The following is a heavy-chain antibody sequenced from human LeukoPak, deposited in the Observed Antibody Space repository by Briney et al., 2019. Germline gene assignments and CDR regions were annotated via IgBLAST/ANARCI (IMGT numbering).Heavy chain of an antibody. CDR3: ARIGYSSGWYGSYYYMDV. J-gene: IGHJ6*03. CDR2: ISAYNGNT. CDR1: GYTFTSYG. Sequence: ASVKVSCKASGYTFTSYGISWVRQAPGQGLEWMGWISAYNGNTNYAQKLQGRVTMTTDTSTSTAYMELRSLRSDDTAVYYCARIGYSSGWYGSYYYMDVWGKGTTVTVSS. V-gene: IGHV1-18*01. D-gene: IGHD6-19*01.